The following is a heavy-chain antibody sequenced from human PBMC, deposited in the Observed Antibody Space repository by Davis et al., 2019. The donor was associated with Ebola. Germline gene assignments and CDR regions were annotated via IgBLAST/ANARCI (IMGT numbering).Heavy chain of an antibody. CDR2: ISSSSSYI. J-gene: IGHJ4*02. D-gene: IGHD2-8*02. CDR3: ARGGYCTGGVCYTDRFDY. Sequence: GESLKISCAASGFTFSSYSMNWVRQAPGKGLEWVSSISSSSSYIYYADSVKGRFTISRDNAKNSLYLQMNSLRAEDTAVYYCARGGYCTGGVCYTDRFDYWGQGTLVTVSS. V-gene: IGHV3-21*01. CDR1: GFTFSSYS.